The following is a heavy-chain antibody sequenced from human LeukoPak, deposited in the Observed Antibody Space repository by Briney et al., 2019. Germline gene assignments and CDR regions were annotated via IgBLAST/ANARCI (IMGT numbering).Heavy chain of an antibody. CDR2: INHSAST. CDR3: ARASSYYDILTGPLAVGYMDV. V-gene: IGHV4-34*01. Sequence: KPSESLSLTCSVYGGSFSGYYWGWLRQPPGKGLEWIGEINHSASTNYNPSLKSRVTISVDTSKNQFSLKLSSVTAADTAVYYCARASSYYDILTGPLAVGYMDVWGKGTTVTVSS. D-gene: IGHD3-9*01. CDR1: GGSFSGYY. J-gene: IGHJ6*03.